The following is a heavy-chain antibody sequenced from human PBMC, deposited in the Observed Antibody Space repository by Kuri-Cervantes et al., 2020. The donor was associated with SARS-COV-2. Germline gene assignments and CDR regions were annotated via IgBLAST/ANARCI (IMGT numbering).Heavy chain of an antibody. CDR1: GGSFSGYY. Sequence: SETLSLTCAVYGGSFSGYYWSWIRQTPGKGLEWMGEINHGGAVNHNPSLKSRVSMSIDTSKNQISLNLTSVTAADTATYYCARAPRTLDPPWFDPWGQGTLVTVSS. D-gene: IGHD1-14*01. J-gene: IGHJ5*02. CDR2: INHGGAV. V-gene: IGHV4-34*01. CDR3: ARAPRTLDPPWFDP.